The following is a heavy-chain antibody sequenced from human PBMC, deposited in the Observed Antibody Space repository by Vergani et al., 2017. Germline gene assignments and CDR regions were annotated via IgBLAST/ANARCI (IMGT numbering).Heavy chain of an antibody. CDR3: AGVTDDYYDSSGYYYYYGMDV. J-gene: IGHJ6*02. CDR1: GYTFTGYY. V-gene: IGHV1-2*02. D-gene: IGHD3-22*01. Sequence: QVQLVQSGAEVKKPGASVKVSCKASGYTFTGYYMHWVRQAPGQGLEWMGWINPNSGGTNYAQKFQGRVTMTRDTSISTAYMELSRLRSDDTAVYYCAGVTDDYYDSSGYYYYYGMDVWGQGTTVTVSS. CDR2: INPNSGGT.